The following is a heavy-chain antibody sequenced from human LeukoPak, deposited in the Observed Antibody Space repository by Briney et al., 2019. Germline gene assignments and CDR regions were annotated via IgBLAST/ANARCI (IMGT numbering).Heavy chain of an antibody. CDR3: AVQYSSSSGVYALDM. V-gene: IGHV3-74*01. CDR1: GFALSSYW. CDR2: INSDGSST. D-gene: IGHD6-6*01. Sequence: GGSLRLSCAASGFALSSYWMHWVRQAPGKGLVWVSRINSDGSSTSYADSVRGRFTISRDNAKNTLYLQMNSLRAEDTAVYYCAVQYSSSSGVYALDMWGQGTMVTVSS. J-gene: IGHJ3*02.